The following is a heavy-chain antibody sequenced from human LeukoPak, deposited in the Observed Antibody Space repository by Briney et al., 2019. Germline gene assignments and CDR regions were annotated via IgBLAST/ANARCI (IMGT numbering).Heavy chain of an antibody. D-gene: IGHD6-19*01. Sequence: PSETLSLTCTVSGGSISSYYWSWIRQSPGKGLEWIGYIYKTGSTNYNPSLKSRVTISVDTSKNQFSLKLSSVTAADTAVYYCVSSSGWYFDYWGQGTLVTVSS. CDR3: VSSSGWYFDY. CDR2: IYKTGST. J-gene: IGHJ4*02. V-gene: IGHV4-4*08. CDR1: GGSISSYY.